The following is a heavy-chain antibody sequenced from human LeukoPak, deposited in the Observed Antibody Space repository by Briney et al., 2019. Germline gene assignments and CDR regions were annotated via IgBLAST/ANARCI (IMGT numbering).Heavy chain of an antibody. Sequence: SETLSLTCTVSGYSISSGYYWGWIRQPPGKGLEWIGSIYHSGRTFYNPSLKSRVTISVDTSKNQFSLKLTSVTAADTAVYYCECGSYYRFDYWGQGTLVTVSS. D-gene: IGHD1-26*01. CDR3: ECGSYYRFDY. V-gene: IGHV4-38-2*02. J-gene: IGHJ4*02. CDR2: IYHSGRT. CDR1: GYSISSGYY.